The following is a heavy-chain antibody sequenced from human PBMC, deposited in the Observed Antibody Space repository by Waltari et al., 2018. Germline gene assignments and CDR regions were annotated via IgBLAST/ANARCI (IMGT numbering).Heavy chain of an antibody. D-gene: IGHD3-22*01. J-gene: IGHJ5*02. V-gene: IGHV4-38-2*01. CDR2: IYHSGST. CDR1: GYSISSGYY. Sequence: QVQLQESGPGLAKPSATLSLTSAVSGYSISSGYYWGWIRQPPGKGLGWIGTIYHSGSTYYNPSLKSRVTISVDMSKNRFSLKPTCVTAAETARYDGARQGLGSESSGWRWDWFDPWGQGTLVTVSS. CDR3: ARQGLGSESSGWRWDWFDP.